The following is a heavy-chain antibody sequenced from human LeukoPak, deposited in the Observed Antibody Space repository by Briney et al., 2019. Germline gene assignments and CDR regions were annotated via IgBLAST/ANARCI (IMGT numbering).Heavy chain of an antibody. CDR3: ASFTPPLYYFDY. CDR2: IYYSGST. CDR1: GGSISSYY. V-gene: IGHV4-59*01. J-gene: IGHJ4*02. Sequence: SETLSLTCTVSGGSISSYYWSWIRQPPGKGLEWIGYIYYSGSTNYNPSLKSRVTISVDTSKNQFSLKLSSVTAADTALYYCASFTPPLYYFDYWGQGTLVTVSS.